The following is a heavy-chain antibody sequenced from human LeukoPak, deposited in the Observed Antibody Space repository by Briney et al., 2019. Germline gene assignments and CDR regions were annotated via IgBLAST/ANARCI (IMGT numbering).Heavy chain of an antibody. D-gene: IGHD6-19*01. Sequence: SETLSLTCAVYSGSFSGYYWSWIRQPPGKGLEWIGEINHSGSTNYNPSLKSRVTISVDTSKNQFSLKLSSVTAADTAVYYCARGLQWLVKYYFDYWGQGTLVTVSS. V-gene: IGHV4-34*01. J-gene: IGHJ4*02. CDR3: ARGLQWLVKYYFDY. CDR2: INHSGST. CDR1: SGSFSGYY.